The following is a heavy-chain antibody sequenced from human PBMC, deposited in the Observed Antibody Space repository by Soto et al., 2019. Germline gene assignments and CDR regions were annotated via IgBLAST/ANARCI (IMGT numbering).Heavy chain of an antibody. CDR1: GFTFSSYD. CDR3: ARSRGATTSFDAFDI. D-gene: IGHD5-12*01. CDR2: IGTAGDT. J-gene: IGHJ3*02. V-gene: IGHV3-13*01. Sequence: EVQLVESGGGLVQPGGSLRLSCAASGFTFSSYDMHWVRQATGKGLEWVSAIGTAGDTYYPGSVKGRFTISRENAKNSWYLQMNSLRAGDTAVSYCARSRGATTSFDAFDIWGQGTMVTVSS.